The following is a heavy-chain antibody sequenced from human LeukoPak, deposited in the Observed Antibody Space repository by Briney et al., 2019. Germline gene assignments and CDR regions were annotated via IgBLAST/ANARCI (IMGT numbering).Heavy chain of an antibody. CDR1: GYTFTGYY. V-gene: IGHV1-2*04. CDR2: INPNSGST. Sequence: ASVKVSCKASGYTFTGYYMHWVRQAPGQGLEWMGWINPNSGSTNYAQKFQGWVTMTRDTSISTAYMELSRLRSDDTAVYYCARAIAAAAPNWFDPWGQGTLVTVSS. J-gene: IGHJ5*02. D-gene: IGHD6-13*01. CDR3: ARAIAAAAPNWFDP.